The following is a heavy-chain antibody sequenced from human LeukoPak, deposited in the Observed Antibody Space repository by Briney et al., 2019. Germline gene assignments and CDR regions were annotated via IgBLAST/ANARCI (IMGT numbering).Heavy chain of an antibody. J-gene: IGHJ4*02. D-gene: IGHD6-6*01. V-gene: IGHV3-9*01. CDR1: GFTFDDYA. CDR3: AKDERQLLTLVNY. Sequence: GGSLRLSCAASGFTFDDYAMHWVRQAPGKGLEWVSGISWNSGSIGYADSVKGRFTISRDNAKNSLYLQMNSLRAEDTALYYCAKDERQLLTLVNYWGQGTLVTVSS. CDR2: ISWNSGSI.